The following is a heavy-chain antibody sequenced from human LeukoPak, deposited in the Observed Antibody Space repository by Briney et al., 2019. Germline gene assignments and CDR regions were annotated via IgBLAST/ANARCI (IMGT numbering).Heavy chain of an antibody. V-gene: IGHV3-7*05. D-gene: IGHD3-10*01. Sequence: PGGSLRLSCAGSGFSFTSFAMTWVRQAPGRGLEWVANINQDGSQKYSVDSVKGRFTISRDNAKSSLYLQMNSLRAEDTAVYYCVRGSSGTAVRGISWAWFDPWGQGTLVTVSS. CDR2: INQDGSQK. CDR3: VRGSSGTAVRGISWAWFDP. CDR1: GFSFTSFA. J-gene: IGHJ5*02.